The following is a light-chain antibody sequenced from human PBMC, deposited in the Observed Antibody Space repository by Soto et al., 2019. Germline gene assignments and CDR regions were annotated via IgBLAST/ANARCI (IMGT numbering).Light chain of an antibody. V-gene: IGKV1-27*01. Sequence: DIQMTQSPSSLSASVGDRVTISCRASQAIGSHLAWYQQKPGKVPRLLINAASALQSGVPSRFSGSGSGTDFTLTISSLQPEDVATYYCQKYNSVPRTFGQGTKVDIK. CDR3: QKYNSVPRT. CDR1: QAIGSH. CDR2: AAS. J-gene: IGKJ1*01.